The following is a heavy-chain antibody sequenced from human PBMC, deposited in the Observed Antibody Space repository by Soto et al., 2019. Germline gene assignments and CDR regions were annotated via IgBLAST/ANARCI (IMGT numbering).Heavy chain of an antibody. V-gene: IGHV4-34*01. Sequence: QVQLQQWGAGLLRPSETLSLTCAVYGGSFSGYSWTWIRQSPGKGLEWIGQINHSGSTTYNPSLKSRVTISLATSKNQFSLELSYVTAADTAVYYCARGLFSENYYSGGWYYFDYWGQGTLVTVSS. J-gene: IGHJ4*02. CDR1: GGSFSGYS. D-gene: IGHD1-26*01. CDR3: ARGLFSENYYSGGWYYFDY. CDR2: INHSGST.